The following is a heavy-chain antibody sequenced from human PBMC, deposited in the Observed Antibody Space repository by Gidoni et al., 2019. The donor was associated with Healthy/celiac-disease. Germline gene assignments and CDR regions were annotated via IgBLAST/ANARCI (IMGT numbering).Heavy chain of an antibody. CDR3: ARDRSGNSGYDFPFDY. J-gene: IGHJ4*02. CDR1: SYS. D-gene: IGHD5-12*01. Sequence: SYSMNWVRQAPGKGLEWVSSISSSSSYIYYADSVKGRFTISRDNAKNSLYLQMNSLRAEDTAVYYCARDRSGNSGYDFPFDYWGQGTLVTVSS. CDR2: ISSSSSYI. V-gene: IGHV3-21*01.